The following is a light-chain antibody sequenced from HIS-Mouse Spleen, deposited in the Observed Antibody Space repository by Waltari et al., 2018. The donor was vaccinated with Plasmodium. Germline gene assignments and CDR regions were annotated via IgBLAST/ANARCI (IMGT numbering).Light chain of an antibody. J-gene: IGLJ1*01. CDR3: QAWDSSTDYV. CDR1: KLGDKY. CDR2: QDS. Sequence: SYELTQPPSVSVSPGQTASIPCSGEKLGDKYACWYQQNPGQSPVLVIYQDSKRPSGIPERFSGSNSGNTATLTISGTQAMDEADYYCQAWDSSTDYVFGTGTKVTVL. V-gene: IGLV3-1*01.